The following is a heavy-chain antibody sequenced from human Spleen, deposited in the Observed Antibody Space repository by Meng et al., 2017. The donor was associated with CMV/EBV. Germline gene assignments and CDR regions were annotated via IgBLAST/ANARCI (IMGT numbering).Heavy chain of an antibody. CDR2: IIPIFGTA. CDR1: GGTFSSYT. D-gene: IGHD2-2*01. Sequence: SVKVSCKAPGGTFSSYTITWVRQAPGQGLEWMGGIIPIFGTANYAQKFQGRVTITTDESTSTAYMELSSLRSEDTAVYYCARGGSSTSHYYYYGMNVWGQGTTVTVSS. CDR3: ARGGSSTSHYYYYGMNV. V-gene: IGHV1-69*05. J-gene: IGHJ6*02.